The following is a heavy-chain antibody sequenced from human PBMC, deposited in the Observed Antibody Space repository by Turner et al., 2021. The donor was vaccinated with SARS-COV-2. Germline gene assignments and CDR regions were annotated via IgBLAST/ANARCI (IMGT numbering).Heavy chain of an antibody. CDR3: ARQGSRRPRDAFDI. V-gene: IGHV3-53*02. J-gene: IGHJ3*02. CDR2: IYSGGST. D-gene: IGHD1-26*01. Sequence: EVQLVETGGGLIQPGGSLRLSCAASGFTVSSNYMSWVRQAPGKGLEWVSVIYSGGSTYYADSVKGRFTISRDNPKNSLYLQLDSLTADDTAMYFCARQGSRRPRDAFDIWGQGTMVSVS. CDR1: GFTVSSNY.